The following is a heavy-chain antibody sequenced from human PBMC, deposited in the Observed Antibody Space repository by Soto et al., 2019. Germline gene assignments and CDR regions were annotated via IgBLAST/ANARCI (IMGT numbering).Heavy chain of an antibody. V-gene: IGHV1-8*01. D-gene: IGHD2-15*01. J-gene: IGHJ3*02. Sequence: ASVKVSCKASGYTFTSYDINWVRQATGQGLEWMGWMNPNSGNTGYAQKFQGRVTMTRDTSISTAYMELSRLRSDDTAVYYCARARQGYCSGGSCSHDAFAIWGQGTMVTVSS. CDR2: MNPNSGNT. CDR3: ARARQGYCSGGSCSHDAFAI. CDR1: GYTFTSYD.